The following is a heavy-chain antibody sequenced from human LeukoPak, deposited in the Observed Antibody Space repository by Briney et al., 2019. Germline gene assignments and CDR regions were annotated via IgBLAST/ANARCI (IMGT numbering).Heavy chain of an antibody. Sequence: AASVKVSCKASGYTFTDYYMHWVRQAPGQGLEWMGCINPNNGGTTYAQKFQGRVTMTRDTSISTAYMELGRLTSDDTAMYFCLRDLTYGGISSPDCWGQGSLVTVSS. CDR2: INPNNGGT. CDR3: LRDLTYGGISSPDC. CDR1: GYTFTDYY. D-gene: IGHD4/OR15-4a*01. J-gene: IGHJ4*02. V-gene: IGHV1-2*02.